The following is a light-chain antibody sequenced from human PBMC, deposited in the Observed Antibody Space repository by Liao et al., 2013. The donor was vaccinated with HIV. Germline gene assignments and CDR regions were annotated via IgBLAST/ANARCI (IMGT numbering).Light chain of an antibody. CDR2: QDS. Sequence: SYELTQPPSVSVSPGQTASITCSGDKLGDKYACWYQQRPGQSPVLVIYQDSKRPSGIPERFSGSNSGNTATLTISGTQAMDEADYYCQAWDSPSDHRVFGGGTKLTVV. V-gene: IGLV3-1*01. CDR3: QAWDSPSDHRV. J-gene: IGLJ3*02. CDR1: KLGDKY.